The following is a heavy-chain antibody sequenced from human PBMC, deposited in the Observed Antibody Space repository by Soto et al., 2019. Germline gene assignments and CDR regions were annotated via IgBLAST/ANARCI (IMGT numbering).Heavy chain of an antibody. Sequence: QVQLVESGGGVVQPGRSLRLSCAASGFTFSNYGMHWVRQAPGKGLDRVAVIWYDGSNKYYADSVKGRFTISRANSKNTPYLHMTRLRAEDTAVYYFAREDYGDSHDYLGQGTLVTVSS. J-gene: IGHJ4*02. CDR2: IWYDGSNK. CDR1: GFTFSNYG. V-gene: IGHV3-33*01. CDR3: AREDYGDSHDY. D-gene: IGHD4-17*01.